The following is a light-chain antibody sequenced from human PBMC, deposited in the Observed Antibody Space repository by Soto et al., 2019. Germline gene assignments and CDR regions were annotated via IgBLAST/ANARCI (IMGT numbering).Light chain of an antibody. CDR2: RAT. CDR3: QQYDDWPLT. Sequence: EIVLTQSPATLSLYPGERATLSCRASQSVTSNLAWYQHKPGQAPRLLIYRATARAAGIPARFGGSGSGTEFTLTISSLQSEDFAIYYCQQYDDWPLTFGQRTKVDIK. CDR1: QSVTSN. V-gene: IGKV3-15*01. J-gene: IGKJ1*01.